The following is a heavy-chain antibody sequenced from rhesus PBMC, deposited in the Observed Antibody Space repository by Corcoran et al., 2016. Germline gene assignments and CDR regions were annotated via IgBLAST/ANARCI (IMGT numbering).Heavy chain of an antibody. D-gene: IGHD5-12*01. Sequence: EVQLVESGGGLVQPGGSLRLSCAASGFTFSDYYMTWVRQAPGKGPVWVGFIRKKRNGGKKEYAASVKGRFTISIDDSKSIATLQMNSLKTEDTAMYYCARGEIGSTVLAYWGQGVLVTVSS. V-gene: IGHV3S22*01. CDR2: IRKKRNGGKK. CDR1: GFTFSDYY. CDR3: ARGEIGSTVLAY. J-gene: IGHJ4*01.